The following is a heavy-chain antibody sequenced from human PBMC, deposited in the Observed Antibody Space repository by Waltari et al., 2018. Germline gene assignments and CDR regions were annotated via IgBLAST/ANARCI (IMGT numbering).Heavy chain of an antibody. D-gene: IGHD5-12*01. J-gene: IGHJ4*02. V-gene: IGHV4-39*01. CDR1: GGSISSSSYY. Sequence: LQLQESGPGLVKPLETLSLTCTVSGGSISSSSYYWGWIRQPPGKGLEWIGSIYYSGSTYYNPAPKSRRTITVRTNKNQLSQKLSNVMSADTTVYYCARISVEMATSFDYWGQGTLVTVSS. CDR3: ARISVEMATSFDY. CDR2: IYYSGST.